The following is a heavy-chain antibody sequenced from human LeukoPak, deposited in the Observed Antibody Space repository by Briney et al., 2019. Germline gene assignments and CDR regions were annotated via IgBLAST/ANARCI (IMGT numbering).Heavy chain of an antibody. Sequence: GGSLRLSCAASGFTFSSYAMHWVRQAPGKGLEYVSAISSNGGSTYYANSVKGRFTISRDNSMNTLYLQMGSLRAEDMAVYYCARDWLAVASYWGQGTLVTVSS. V-gene: IGHV3-64*01. CDR2: ISSNGGST. CDR3: ARDWLAVASY. J-gene: IGHJ4*02. CDR1: GFTFSSYA. D-gene: IGHD6-19*01.